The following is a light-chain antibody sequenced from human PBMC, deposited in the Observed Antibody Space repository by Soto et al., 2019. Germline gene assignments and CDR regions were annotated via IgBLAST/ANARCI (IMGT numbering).Light chain of an antibody. Sequence: QSELTQPASVSGFPGQSIGISCTRTSSDVGAYNYVSWYLQYPGKAPKLVIFDVSFRPSGVSNRFSGSKSGNTASLTISGLQAEDEADYYCKSFTTSDTYVFGTGTKVTVL. V-gene: IGLV2-14*01. CDR2: DVS. CDR3: KSFTTSDTYV. J-gene: IGLJ1*01. CDR1: SSDVGAYNY.